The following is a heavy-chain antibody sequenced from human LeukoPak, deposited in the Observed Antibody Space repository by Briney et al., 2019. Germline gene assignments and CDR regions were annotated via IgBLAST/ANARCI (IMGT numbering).Heavy chain of an antibody. J-gene: IGHJ4*02. Sequence: GGSLRLSCAASEFTFSSYAMSWVRHAPGKGLEWVSDIRGSGISTYYADSVKGRFTISRDNSKNTLYLQMNSLRAEDTAVYYCAKVPHDRTGYYYFDYWGQGALVSVSS. D-gene: IGHD3-22*01. V-gene: IGHV3-23*01. CDR1: EFTFSSYA. CDR3: AKVPHDRTGYYYFDY. CDR2: IRGSGIST.